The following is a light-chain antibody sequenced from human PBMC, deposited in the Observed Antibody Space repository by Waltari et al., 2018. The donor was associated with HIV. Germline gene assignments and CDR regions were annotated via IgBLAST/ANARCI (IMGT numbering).Light chain of an antibody. CDR1: QSLQRSNGYKY. CDR2: LGS. CDR3: MQTLQTPWT. V-gene: IGKV2-28*01. J-gene: IGKJ1*01. Sequence: DIVMTQSPLSLPVTPGEPASISCRSTQSLQRSNGYKYLDWFLQKPGQAPQLLIYLGSNRASGVPDRFSGSGSGTDFTLQISRVEAEDVGVYYWMQTLQTPWTFGQGTKVEIK.